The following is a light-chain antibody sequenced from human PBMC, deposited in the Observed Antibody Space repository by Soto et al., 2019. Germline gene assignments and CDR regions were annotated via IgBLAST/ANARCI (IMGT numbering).Light chain of an antibody. CDR2: RNH. CDR1: RSNIGTYA. V-gene: IGLV1-44*01. Sequence: QSVLTQSPSASVTTGQRVTISCSGSRSNIGTYAVNWYQQLPGAAPTLLIFRNHQRPSGVPDRFSGSKSGTSASLAISGPQSEDEADYYCAAWDDSLRAVVFGGGTKLTVL. J-gene: IGLJ2*01. CDR3: AAWDDSLRAVV.